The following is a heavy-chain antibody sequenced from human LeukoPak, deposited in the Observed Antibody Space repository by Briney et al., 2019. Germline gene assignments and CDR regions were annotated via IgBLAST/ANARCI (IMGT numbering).Heavy chain of an antibody. V-gene: IGHV3-23*01. CDR1: GFTFSSYA. CDR2: ISGSGGST. Sequence: HPGGSLRPSCAASGFTFSSYAMSWVRQAPGKGLEWVSAISGSGGSTYYADSVKGRFTISRDNSKNTLYLQMNSLRAEDTAVYYCAKGGYNWNDGHFDYWGQGTLVTVSS. CDR3: AKGGYNWNDGHFDY. D-gene: IGHD1-1*01. J-gene: IGHJ4*02.